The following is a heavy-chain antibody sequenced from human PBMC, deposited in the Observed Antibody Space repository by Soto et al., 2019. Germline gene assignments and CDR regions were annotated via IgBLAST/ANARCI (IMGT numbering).Heavy chain of an antibody. CDR1: EFSFSTYN. CDR2: ISSTSSHI. V-gene: IGHV3-21*01. CDR3: ARDPAADGYYGMDV. Sequence: VGSLRLSCVASEFSFSTYNRNCVRQAPGKGLEWVSFISSTSSHIHYADSVKGRFTISRDNAKNSLYLQMDSLRAEDTAVYYCARDPAADGYYGMDVWGQGTTVTVSS. J-gene: IGHJ6*02. D-gene: IGHD6-13*01.